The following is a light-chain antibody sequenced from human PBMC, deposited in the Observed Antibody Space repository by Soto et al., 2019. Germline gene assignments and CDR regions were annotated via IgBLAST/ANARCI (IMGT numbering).Light chain of an antibody. J-gene: IGKJ1*01. CDR3: HHYYNWPQT. Sequence: VLPPSPATQSASPAERTTLCSRDTQSILRNLAWYQHAPGQPPTLLIYGASTRATGIPGRFSGSGSGPEFTLSISSLQSEDFAVYYCHHYYNWPQTFCQGTKVDIK. CDR2: GAS. V-gene: IGKV3-15*01. CDR1: QSILRN.